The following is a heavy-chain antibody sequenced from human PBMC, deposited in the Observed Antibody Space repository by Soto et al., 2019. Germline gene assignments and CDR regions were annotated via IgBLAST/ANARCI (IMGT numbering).Heavy chain of an antibody. J-gene: IGHJ6*02. CDR2: ITGSGAIT. CDR3: ARDVWETTSMYYGLDV. D-gene: IGHD1-26*01. CDR1: GFTFSSYA. Sequence: AQLLESGGGLLQPGGSLRLSCAASGFTFSSYAMSWVRLAPGKGLEWVSGITGSGAITYYTDSVKGRFTISRDNSKNTLYLQMHSVGAEDTAVYYCARDVWETTSMYYGLDVWGLGTTVTVSS. V-gene: IGHV3-23*01.